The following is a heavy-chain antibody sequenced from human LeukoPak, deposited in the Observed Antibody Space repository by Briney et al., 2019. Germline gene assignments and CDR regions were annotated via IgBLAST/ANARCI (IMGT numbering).Heavy chain of an antibody. Sequence: AVSLRLSCAASAFTFSSYAMSWVRQAQGKELEWVSAISGSGGSTYYEDSVKGRFTISRANTKNPLYLQMNSLRAEDTAVYHCAKDHRYYDSSGYYYADYYYYGVDVWGQGTTVTVSS. D-gene: IGHD3-22*01. J-gene: IGHJ6*02. CDR2: ISGSGGST. V-gene: IGHV3-23*01. CDR1: AFTFSSYA. CDR3: AKDHRYYDSSGYYYADYYYYGVDV.